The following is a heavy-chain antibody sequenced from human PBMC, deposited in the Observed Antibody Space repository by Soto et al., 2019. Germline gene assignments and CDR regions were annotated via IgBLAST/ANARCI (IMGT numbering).Heavy chain of an antibody. Sequence: PSEMLSLTCAVSGDSMSSSDYYWGWIRQPPGKGLEWIGSIYYSGSTYYNPSLQSRVAISVDTSKNQFSLKLKSVTAADTAIYYCARRTVNIRTFYSGLKTHCFDYWGQGAPVTVSS. J-gene: IGHJ4*02. CDR3: ARRTVNIRTFYSGLKTHCFDY. CDR1: GDSMSSSDYY. D-gene: IGHD6-19*01. CDR2: IYYSGST. V-gene: IGHV4-39*01.